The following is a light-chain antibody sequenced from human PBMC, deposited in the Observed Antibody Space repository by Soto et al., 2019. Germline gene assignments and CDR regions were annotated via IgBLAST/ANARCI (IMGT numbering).Light chain of an antibody. CDR3: SSYACNNIFHV. V-gene: IGLV2-8*01. Sequence: QSALTQPPSASGSPGQSVTISCTGTSNDVGGYNFVSWYQQHPGKAPKLMIFEVSKRPSGVPDRFSGSKSGSTASLTVSGLQAEDEADYYCSSYACNNIFHVFGTGTKVTVL. J-gene: IGLJ1*01. CDR1: SNDVGGYNF. CDR2: EVS.